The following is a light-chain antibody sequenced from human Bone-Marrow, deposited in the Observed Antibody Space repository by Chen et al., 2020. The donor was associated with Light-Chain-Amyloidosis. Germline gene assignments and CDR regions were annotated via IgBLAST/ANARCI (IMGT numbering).Light chain of an antibody. V-gene: IGLV2-14*01. Sequence: QSALTHPASLSGSPGQSNTISCTGTSSDVGGDNHVSWYQQHPDKAPKLMIYEVTNRPSWVPDRFSGSKSDNTASLTISGLQTEDEADYFCSSYTITNTLVFGSGTRVTVL. CDR3: SSYTITNTLV. CDR2: EVT. J-gene: IGLJ1*01. CDR1: SSDVGGDNH.